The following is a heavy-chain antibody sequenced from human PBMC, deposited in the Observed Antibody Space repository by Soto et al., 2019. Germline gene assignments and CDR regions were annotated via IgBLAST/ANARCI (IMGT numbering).Heavy chain of an antibody. CDR3: AREDDGGDTLDV. CDR1: GGSISSDYYH. Sequence: SETQSLNCTVSGGSISSDYYHWTWIRQSPERGLEWIGYIHHSGSILYNPSLKSRVTISVDTSKNQFSLHLSSVTAADTAVYFCAREDDGGDTLDVWGQGTTVTVSS. CDR2: IHHSGSI. V-gene: IGHV4-30-4*08. D-gene: IGHD2-21*02. J-gene: IGHJ6*02.